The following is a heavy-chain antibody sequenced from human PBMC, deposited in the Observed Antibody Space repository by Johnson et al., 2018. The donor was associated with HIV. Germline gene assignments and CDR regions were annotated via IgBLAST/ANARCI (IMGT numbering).Heavy chain of an antibody. CDR1: GFTFSSYG. CDR2: IWYDGSNK. V-gene: IGHV3-33*08. D-gene: IGHD3-10*01. CDR3: ARAYRSIMVRDPPDAFDI. Sequence: QVQLVESGGGVVQPGRSLRLSCAASGFTFSSYGMHWVRQAPGKGLEWVAVIWYDGSNKYYADSVKGRFTISRDNSKNTLYLQMNSLIAEDTAVYYWARAYRSIMVRDPPDAFDIWGQGTMVTVSS. J-gene: IGHJ3*02.